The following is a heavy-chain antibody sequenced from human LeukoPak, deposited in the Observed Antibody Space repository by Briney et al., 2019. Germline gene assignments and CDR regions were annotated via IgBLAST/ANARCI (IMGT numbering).Heavy chain of an antibody. CDR3: ARGGAGYCSSTSCYTADYYYYMDV. D-gene: IGHD2-2*02. CDR1: GFTFSSYS. Sequence: GGSLRLSCAASGFTFSSYSMNWVRQAPGKGLEWVSSISSSSSYIYYADSVKGRFTISRDNAKNSLYLQVNSLRAEDTAVYYCARGGAGYCSSTSCYTADYYYYMDVWGKGTTVTVSS. V-gene: IGHV3-21*01. J-gene: IGHJ6*03. CDR2: ISSSSSYI.